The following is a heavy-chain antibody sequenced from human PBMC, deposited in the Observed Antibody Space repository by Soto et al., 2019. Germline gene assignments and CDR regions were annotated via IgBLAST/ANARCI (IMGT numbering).Heavy chain of an antibody. Sequence: SETLCLTCGVAGGSSGGGGGCCNCIRQPPGKGLEWIGYIYHSGSTYYNPSLKSRVTISVDRSKNQFSLKLSSVTAADTAVYYCARGVTTVTTFDYWGQGTLVTVSS. V-gene: IGHV4-30-2*01. CDR3: ARGVTTVTTFDY. CDR2: IYHSGST. J-gene: IGHJ4*02. D-gene: IGHD4-17*01. CDR1: GGSSGGGGGC.